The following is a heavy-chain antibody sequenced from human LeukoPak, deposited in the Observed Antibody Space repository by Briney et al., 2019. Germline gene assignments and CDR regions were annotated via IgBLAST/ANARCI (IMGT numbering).Heavy chain of an antibody. J-gene: IGHJ6*03. D-gene: IGHD2/OR15-2a*01. Sequence: GGTLRLSCAASGFTFSSYGMSWVRQAPGKGLEWVSAISGSGGSTYYADSVKGRFTISRDNSKNTLYLQMNSLRAEDTAVYYCAKDFSVYGNYYYYYMDVWGKGTTVTVSS. CDR2: ISGSGGST. CDR1: GFTFSSYG. CDR3: AKDFSVYGNYYYYYMDV. V-gene: IGHV3-23*01.